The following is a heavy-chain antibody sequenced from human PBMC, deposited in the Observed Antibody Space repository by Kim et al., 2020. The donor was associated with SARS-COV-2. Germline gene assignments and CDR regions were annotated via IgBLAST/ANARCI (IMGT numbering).Heavy chain of an antibody. CDR3: ARGHVVVPSEFDP. Sequence: ASVKVSCKASGYSFTSYGMSWVRQAPGQGLEWMGWINTKTGNPTYAQGFTGRFVFSLDTSVSTAYLQINSLKAEDTAVYYCARGHVVVPSEFDPWGQGTLVTVSS. J-gene: IGHJ5*02. V-gene: IGHV7-4-1*02. CDR1: GYSFTSYG. D-gene: IGHD2-2*01. CDR2: INTKTGNP.